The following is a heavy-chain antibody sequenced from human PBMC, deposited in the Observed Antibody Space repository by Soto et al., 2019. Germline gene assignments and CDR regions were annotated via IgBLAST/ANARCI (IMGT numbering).Heavy chain of an antibody. D-gene: IGHD2-15*01. CDR3: ARGQVVAAQH. Sequence: QLQLQESGSGLVKPSQTLSLTCAVSGGSISSGGYSWSWIRQPPGKGLEWIGYIDHSGSTFYNRSLKCRFTIAVDRSKNQCSLKLSSVTAADTAVYYCARGQVVAAQHWGQGTLVTVSS. CDR2: IDHSGST. J-gene: IGHJ4*02. CDR1: GGSISSGGYS. V-gene: IGHV4-30-2*01.